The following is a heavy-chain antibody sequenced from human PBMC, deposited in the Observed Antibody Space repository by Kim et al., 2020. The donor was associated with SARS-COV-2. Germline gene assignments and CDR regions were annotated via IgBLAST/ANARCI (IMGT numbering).Heavy chain of an antibody. D-gene: IGHD4-17*01. V-gene: IGHV3-43*01. CDR3: AKDKSPAGDYGDYYFDY. Sequence: GGSLRLSCAASGFTFDDYTMHWVRQAPGKGLEWVSLISWDGGSTYYADSVKGRFTISRDNSKNSLYLQMNSLRTEDTALYYCAKDKSPAGDYGDYYFDYWGQGTLVTVSS. J-gene: IGHJ4*02. CDR2: ISWDGGST. CDR1: GFTFDDYT.